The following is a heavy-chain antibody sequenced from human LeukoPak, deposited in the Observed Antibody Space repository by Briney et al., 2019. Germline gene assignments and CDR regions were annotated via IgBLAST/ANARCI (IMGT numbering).Heavy chain of an antibody. J-gene: IGHJ4*02. D-gene: IGHD1-1*01. CDR2: ISSSSSTI. V-gene: IGHV3-48*02. Sequence: GGSLRLSCAASGFTVNRNWMSWVRQAPGKGLEWVSYISSSSSTIYYADSVKGRFTISRDNAKNSLYLQMNSLRDEDTAVYYCAGDGISSPFVIDYWGQGTLVTVSS. CDR1: GFTVNRNW. CDR3: AGDGISSPFVIDY.